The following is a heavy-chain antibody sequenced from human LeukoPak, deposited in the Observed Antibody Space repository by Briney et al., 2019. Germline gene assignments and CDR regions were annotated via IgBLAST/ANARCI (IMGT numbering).Heavy chain of an antibody. Sequence: GGSLRLSCAASGFTFSSYGMHWVRRAPGEGLEGVAFIRYDGSNKYYADSVKGRFTISRDNSKNTLYLQMNSLRAEDTAVYYCARIITMIVVAGGYWGQGTLVTVSS. V-gene: IGHV3-30*02. CDR2: IRYDGSNK. D-gene: IGHD3-22*01. CDR3: ARIITMIVVAGGY. CDR1: GFTFSSYG. J-gene: IGHJ4*02.